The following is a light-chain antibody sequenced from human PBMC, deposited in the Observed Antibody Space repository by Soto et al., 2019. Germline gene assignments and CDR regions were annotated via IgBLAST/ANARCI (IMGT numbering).Light chain of an antibody. CDR2: WAS. CDR3: QQYYRPWT. Sequence: DDVMTQSPYSLAVSLGERATINCKSSQSVLYSSNNKNYLAWYQQKPGQPPKLLIYWASTRESGVPDRFSGSGSGTDFTLTISSLQAEDVAVYYCQQYYRPWTFGQGTKVEIK. V-gene: IGKV4-1*01. CDR1: QSVLYSSNNKNY. J-gene: IGKJ1*01.